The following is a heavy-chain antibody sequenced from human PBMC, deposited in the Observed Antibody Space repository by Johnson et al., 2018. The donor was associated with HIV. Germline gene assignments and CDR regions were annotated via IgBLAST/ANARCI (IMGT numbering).Heavy chain of an antibody. CDR2: ISGSGDTA. J-gene: IGHJ3*02. CDR3: AKDQHYYDSRNGGAFDI. CDR1: GVTFSNYA. D-gene: IGHD3-22*01. Sequence: AAGGVTFSNYAMSWVRQAPGKGLEWVSAISGSGDTAYYVDSVKGRFPISRDNSKNTLYLQMNSLRAEDTAVYYCAKDQHYYDSRNGGAFDIWGQGEMVTVSS. V-gene: IGHV3-23*01.